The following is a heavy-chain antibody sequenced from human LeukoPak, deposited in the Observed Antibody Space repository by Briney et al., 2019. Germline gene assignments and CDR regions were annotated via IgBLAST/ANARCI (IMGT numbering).Heavy chain of an antibody. V-gene: IGHV3-53*01. D-gene: IGHD3-10*01. CDR3: ARDPVGSGSHPDAFDI. CDR1: GFTGSSNY. CDR2: IYSGGST. J-gene: IGHJ3*02. Sequence: GGSLRLSCAASGFTGSSNYMSLVRQAPGKGLEWVSFIYSGGSTYYAHSVKGRFTISRDNSKNTLYLQLNSLRAEDTAVYYCARDPVGSGSHPDAFDIWGQGTMVTVSS.